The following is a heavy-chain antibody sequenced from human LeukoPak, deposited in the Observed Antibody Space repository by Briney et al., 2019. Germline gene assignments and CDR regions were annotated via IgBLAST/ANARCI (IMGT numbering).Heavy chain of an antibody. CDR3: AKAASKRTDYGDYAFYYYMDV. D-gene: IGHD4-17*01. CDR2: IYSGGST. V-gene: IGHV3-53*01. J-gene: IGHJ6*03. CDR1: GFTFISNY. Sequence: GGSLRLSCAASGFTFISNYMSWVRQAPGKGLEWVSVIYSGGSTYYADSVKGRFTISRDNSKNTLYLQMNSLRAEDTAVYYCAKAASKRTDYGDYAFYYYMDVWGKGTTVTISS.